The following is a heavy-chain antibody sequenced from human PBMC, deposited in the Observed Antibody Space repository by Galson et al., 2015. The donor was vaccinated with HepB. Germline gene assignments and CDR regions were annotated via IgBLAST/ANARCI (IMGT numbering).Heavy chain of an antibody. CDR3: AKAQWLRPIYYYYGMDV. J-gene: IGHJ6*02. CDR1: GFTFSSYA. D-gene: IGHD5-12*01. Sequence: SLRLSCAASGFTFSSYAMSWVRQAPGKGLEWVSAISGSGGSTYYADSVKGRFTISRDNSKNTLYLQMNSLRAEDTAVYYCAKAQWLRPIYYYYGMDVWGQGTTVTVSS. V-gene: IGHV3-23*01. CDR2: ISGSGGST.